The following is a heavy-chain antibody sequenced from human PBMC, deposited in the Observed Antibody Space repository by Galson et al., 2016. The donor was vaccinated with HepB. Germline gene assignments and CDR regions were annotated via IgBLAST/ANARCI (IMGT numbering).Heavy chain of an antibody. CDR1: GGSITDAY. Sequence: SETLSVTCTVSGGSITDAYWTWIRQPPGKGPEWIGYIYYSETTRYNPSLNSRVTIAADASKKQFSLSLASVTAADTAVYYCTTTTTAWYMNWGQGTLITVSS. D-gene: IGHD6-13*01. V-gene: IGHV4-59*01. CDR3: TTTTTAWYMN. CDR2: IYYSETT. J-gene: IGHJ4*02.